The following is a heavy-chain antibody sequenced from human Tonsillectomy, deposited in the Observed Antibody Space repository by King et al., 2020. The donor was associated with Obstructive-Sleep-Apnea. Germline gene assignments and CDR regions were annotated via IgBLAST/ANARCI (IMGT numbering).Heavy chain of an antibody. CDR3: AKDRKNIAVAGTDL. Sequence: VQLVESGGGLVQPGGSLRLSCAASGFTFSSYAMSWVRQAPGEGLEWVLGICGSGGSTYYADSVKGRFTISRDNSKNTLYLQMNSLRAEDTAVYYCAKDRKNIAVAGTDLWGQGTLVTVSS. CDR2: ICGSGGST. V-gene: IGHV3-23*04. D-gene: IGHD6-19*01. CDR1: GFTFSSYA. J-gene: IGHJ4*02.